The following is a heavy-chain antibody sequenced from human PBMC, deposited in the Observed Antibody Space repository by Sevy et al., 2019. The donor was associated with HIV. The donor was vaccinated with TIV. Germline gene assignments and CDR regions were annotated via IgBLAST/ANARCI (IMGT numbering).Heavy chain of an antibody. CDR2: ISGSGSDT. J-gene: IGHJ3*02. CDR3: AKEHRIVVAGTVAFDI. D-gene: IGHD6-19*01. CDR1: GFTFSTYH. V-gene: IGHV3-23*01. Sequence: GGCLRLSCAASGFTFSTYHMSWVRQAPGKGLEWVSAISGSGSDTYYGDSVKGRFTISRDNSKNTLHLQMNSLRAEDTPTYFCAKEHRIVVAGTVAFDIWGQGTMVTVSS.